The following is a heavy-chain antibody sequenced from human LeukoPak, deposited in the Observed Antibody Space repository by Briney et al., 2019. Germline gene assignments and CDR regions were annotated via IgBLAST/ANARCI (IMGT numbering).Heavy chain of an antibody. Sequence: GGSLRLSCAASGFSFGDYYMSWIRQAPGKGLEWVSAISGSSGSTYYADSVKGRFTISRDNSENTLYLQMNSLRAEDTAVYYCAKEAIGRHFDWLLYSNWFDPGAREPWSPSPQ. CDR2: ISGSSGST. CDR3: AKEAIGRHFDWLLYSNWFDP. V-gene: IGHV3-23*01. D-gene: IGHD3-9*01. J-gene: IGHJ5*02. CDR1: GFSFGDYY.